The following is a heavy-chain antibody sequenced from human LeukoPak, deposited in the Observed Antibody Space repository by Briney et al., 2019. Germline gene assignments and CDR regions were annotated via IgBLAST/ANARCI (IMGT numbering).Heavy chain of an antibody. CDR1: GFTFSSYS. J-gene: IGHJ4*02. D-gene: IGHD6-13*01. V-gene: IGHV3-48*01. CDR2: ISSSSSTI. CDR3: AKDRAAASYFDY. Sequence: GGSLRLSCAASGFTFSSYSMNWVRQAPGKGLEWVSYISSSSSTIYYADSVKGRFTISRDNSKNTLYLQMNSLRAEDTAVYYCAKDRAAASYFDYWGQGTLVTVSS.